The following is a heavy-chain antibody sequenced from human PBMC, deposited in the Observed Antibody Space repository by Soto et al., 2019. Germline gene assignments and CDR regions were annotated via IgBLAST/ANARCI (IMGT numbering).Heavy chain of an antibody. J-gene: IGHJ4*02. CDR2: ISAYNGNT. D-gene: IGHD3-16*02. CDR3: ARGAMITFGGVIVIPPYFDY. Sequence: ASVKVSCKASGYTFTSYGISWVRQAPGQGLEWMGWISAYNGNTNYAQKLQGRVTMTTDTSTSTAYMELRRLRSDDTAVYYCARGAMITFGGVIVIPPYFDYWGQGTLVTVSS. V-gene: IGHV1-18*01. CDR1: GYTFTSYG.